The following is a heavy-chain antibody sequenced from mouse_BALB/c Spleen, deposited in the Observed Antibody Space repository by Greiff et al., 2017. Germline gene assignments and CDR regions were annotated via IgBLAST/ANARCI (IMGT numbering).Heavy chain of an antibody. CDR3: ARKGLTTVDFDY. CDR2: ISNGGGST. J-gene: IGHJ2*01. D-gene: IGHD1-1*01. V-gene: IGHV5-12-2*01. CDR1: GFTFSSYT. Sequence: EVKLVESGGGLVQPGGSLKLSCAASGFTFSSYTMSWVRQTPEKRLEWVAYISNGGGSTYYPDTVKGRFTISRDNAKNTLYLQMSSLKSEDTAMYYCARKGLTTVDFDYWGQGTTLTVSS.